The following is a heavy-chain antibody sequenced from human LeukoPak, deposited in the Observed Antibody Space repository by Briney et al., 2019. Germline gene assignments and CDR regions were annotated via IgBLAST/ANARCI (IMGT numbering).Heavy chain of an antibody. CDR2: IYYSGST. V-gene: IGHV4-39*07. CDR1: GGSISSSSYY. Sequence: SETPSLTCTVSGGSISSSSYYWGWIRQAPGKGLEWIGSIYYSGSTYYNPSLKSRVTISVDTSKNQFSLKLTSVTAADTAVYYCARDQYFDFWSSTATAYYFNYWGQGTLVTVSS. CDR3: ARDQYFDFWSSTATAYYFNY. J-gene: IGHJ4*02. D-gene: IGHD3-3*01.